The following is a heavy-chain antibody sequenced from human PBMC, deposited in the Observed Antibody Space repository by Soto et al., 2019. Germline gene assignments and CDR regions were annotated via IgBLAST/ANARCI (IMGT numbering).Heavy chain of an antibody. Sequence: PSETLSLTCTVSGGSISSYYWSWIRQPPGKGLEWIGYFYYSGSTNYNPSLKSCVTISVDTSKNHFSLKLSSVTAADTAVYYCASHSSLNYFDYWGQGTLVTVSS. D-gene: IGHD6-13*01. CDR3: ASHSSLNYFDY. CDR1: GGSISSYY. CDR2: FYYSGST. V-gene: IGHV4-59*01. J-gene: IGHJ4*02.